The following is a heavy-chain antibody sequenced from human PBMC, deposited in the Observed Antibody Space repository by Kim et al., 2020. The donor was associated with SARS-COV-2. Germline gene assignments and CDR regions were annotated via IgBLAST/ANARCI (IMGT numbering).Heavy chain of an antibody. J-gene: IGHJ6*02. V-gene: IGHV1-18*01. Sequence: ASVKVSCKASGYTFTSYGISWVRQAPGQGLEWMGWISAYNGNTNYAQKLQGRVTMTTDTSTSTAYMELRSLRSDDTAVYYCARDYPSYCSSTSCYYYYYGMDVWAKGPRSPSP. CDR1: GYTFTSYG. CDR3: ARDYPSYCSSTSCYYYYYGMDV. CDR2: ISAYNGNT. D-gene: IGHD2-2*01.